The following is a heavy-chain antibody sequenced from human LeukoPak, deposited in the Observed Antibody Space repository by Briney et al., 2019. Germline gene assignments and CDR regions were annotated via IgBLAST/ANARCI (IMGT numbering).Heavy chain of an antibody. CDR3: ARATAYNAPLIDF. V-gene: IGHV4-59*01. J-gene: IGHJ4*02. CDR1: GGSLSGFY. CDR2: IYYTGSI. Sequence: SETLSLTCTVSGGSLSGFYWSWIRQPPGKELEWIGYIYYTGSITYNPSLRSRVSLSADTSRNQFSLHLTSATSADTAMYYCARATAYNAPLIDFWGQGTLVTVSS. D-gene: IGHD5-24*01.